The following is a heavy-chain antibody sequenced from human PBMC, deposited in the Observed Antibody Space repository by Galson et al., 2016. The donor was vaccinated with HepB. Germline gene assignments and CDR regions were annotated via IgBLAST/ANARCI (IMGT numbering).Heavy chain of an antibody. CDR3: ARADIGTSGTFPKFDP. CDR2: IRHDGSQV. V-gene: IGHV3-7*01. J-gene: IGHJ5*02. D-gene: IGHD6-13*01. Sequence: SLRLSCAASGFILSAYYMTWVRQASGKGLEWVAGIRHDGSQVYVDSVRGRFTISRDNAQNSLYLQMNSLRAEDTAVYYCARADIGTSGTFPKFDPWGQGTLVTVSS. CDR1: GFILSAYY.